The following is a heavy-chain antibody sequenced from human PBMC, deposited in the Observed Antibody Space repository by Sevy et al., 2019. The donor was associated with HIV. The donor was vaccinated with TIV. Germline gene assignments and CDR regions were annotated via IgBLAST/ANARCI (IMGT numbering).Heavy chain of an antibody. CDR2: ISSDGSSK. CDR1: GFTFSVSG. J-gene: IGHJ4*02. CDR3: AKGLVRGVLPFDY. Sequence: GGSLRLSCADSGFTFSVSGMHWIRQAPGKGLEWVAVISSDGSSKYYADSVKGRFTISRDNSKRTMYLEMNSLGVEDTAVYYCAKGLVRGVLPFDYWGQGTLVTVSS. V-gene: IGHV3-30*18. D-gene: IGHD3-10*01.